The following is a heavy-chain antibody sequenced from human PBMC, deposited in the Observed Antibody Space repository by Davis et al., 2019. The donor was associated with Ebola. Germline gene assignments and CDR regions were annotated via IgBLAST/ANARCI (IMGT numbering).Heavy chain of an antibody. CDR2: ISYDGSNK. J-gene: IGHJ6*02. Sequence: GESLKISCTGSGFAFRDYALHWVRQAPGKGLEWVAVISYDGSNKYYADSVKGRFTISRDNSKNTLYLQMNSLRAEDTAVYYCAKEWGFYGMDVWGQGTTVTVSS. CDR3: AKEWGFYGMDV. V-gene: IGHV3-30*04. D-gene: IGHD3-16*01. CDR1: GFAFRDYA.